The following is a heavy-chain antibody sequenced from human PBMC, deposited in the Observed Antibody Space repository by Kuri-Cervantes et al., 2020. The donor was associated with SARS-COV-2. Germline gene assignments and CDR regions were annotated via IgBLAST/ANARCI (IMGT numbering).Heavy chain of an antibody. Sequence: SETLSLTCTVSGDSISSSSYFWSWIRQPAGKGLEWIGYIDSSGGTNYNPSLKSLVTMSVDTSKNQFSLKLSSVTAADTAVYYCARRQLFSGLNEDAFDIWGQGTMVTVSS. CDR3: ARRQLFSGLNEDAFDI. J-gene: IGHJ3*02. CDR1: GDSISSSSYF. CDR2: IDSSGGT. D-gene: IGHD6-6*01. V-gene: IGHV4-61*09.